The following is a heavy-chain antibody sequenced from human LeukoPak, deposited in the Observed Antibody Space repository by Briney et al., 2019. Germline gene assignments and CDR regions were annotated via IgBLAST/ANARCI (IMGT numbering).Heavy chain of an antibody. V-gene: IGHV1-69*04. CDR1: GGTFSSYA. Sequence: ASVKVSCKASGGTFSSYAISWVRQAPGQGLEWMGRIIPILGIANYAQKFQGRVTITADKSTSTAYMELSSLRSEDTAVYYCARFSRAEFCSGGSCQKGGMDVWGQGTTVTVSS. CDR3: ARFSRAEFCSGGSCQKGGMDV. D-gene: IGHD2-15*01. CDR2: IIPILGIA. J-gene: IGHJ6*02.